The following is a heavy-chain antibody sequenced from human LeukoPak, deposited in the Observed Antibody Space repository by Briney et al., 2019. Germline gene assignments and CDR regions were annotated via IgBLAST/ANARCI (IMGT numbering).Heavy chain of an antibody. J-gene: IGHJ4*02. CDR2: IQDKAYGGET. V-gene: IGHV3-49*04. CDR3: TRAPHPRCSSSGCYLDY. Sequence: GGSLRLSCSTSGFTFGDYDISWGRQAPRKGVEWGGFIQDKAYGGETKYAPSVNGRFSMSRDNSQRIANLQMNDLNTEDTAVYYCTRAPHPRCSSSGCYLDYWGQGTLVTVSS. CDR1: GFTFGDYD. D-gene: IGHD2-2*01.